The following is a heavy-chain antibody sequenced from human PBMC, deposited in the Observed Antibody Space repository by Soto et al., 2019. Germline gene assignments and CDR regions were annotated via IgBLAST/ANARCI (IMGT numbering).Heavy chain of an antibody. D-gene: IGHD3-22*01. J-gene: IGHJ4*02. CDR3: ARAAYDSSGYYPFDY. CDR2: IYSGGST. CDR1: GFTVSSNY. Sequence: PGGSLRLSCAASGFTVSSNYMSWVRQAPGEGLEWVSVIYSGGSTYYADSVKGRFTISRDNSKNTLYLQMNSLRAEDTAVYYCARAAYDSSGYYPFDYWGQGTLVTVSS. V-gene: IGHV3-66*01.